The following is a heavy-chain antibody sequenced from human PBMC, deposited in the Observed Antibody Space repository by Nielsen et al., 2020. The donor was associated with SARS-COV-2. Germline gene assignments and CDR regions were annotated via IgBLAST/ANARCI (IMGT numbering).Heavy chain of an antibody. CDR2: ISYDGSNK. D-gene: IGHD1-26*01. CDR3: ATFSSGSYFPAFDY. V-gene: IGHV3-30-3*01. J-gene: IGHJ4*02. CDR1: GFTFSSYA. Sequence: GESLKISCAASGFTFSSYAMHWVRQAPGKGLEWVAVISYDGSNKYYADSVKGRFTISRDNSKNTLYLQMNSLRAEDTAVYYCATFSSGSYFPAFDYWGQGTLVTVSS.